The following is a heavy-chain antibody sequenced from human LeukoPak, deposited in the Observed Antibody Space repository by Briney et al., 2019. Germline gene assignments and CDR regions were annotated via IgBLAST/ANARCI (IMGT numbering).Heavy chain of an antibody. Sequence: PGGSLRLSCAASGFTFSSYSMNWVRQAPGKGLEWVSSISSSSSYIYYADSVKGRFTISRDNAKNSVYLQMSSLRAEDTAVYYCARHRSYSSGWTLGHWGQGTLVTVSS. CDR3: ARHRSYSSGWTLGH. D-gene: IGHD6-19*01. CDR2: ISSSSSYI. CDR1: GFTFSSYS. V-gene: IGHV3-21*06. J-gene: IGHJ4*02.